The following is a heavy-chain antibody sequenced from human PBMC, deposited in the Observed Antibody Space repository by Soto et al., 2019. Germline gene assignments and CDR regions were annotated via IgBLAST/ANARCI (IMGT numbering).Heavy chain of an antibody. D-gene: IGHD4-17*01. CDR2: IRAAGTT. CDR3: ARRSPDFGDYVY. J-gene: IGHJ4*02. CDR1: EFTVSTNH. V-gene: IGHV3-66*04. Sequence: EVELVESGGDLVQPGASLRLSCVASEFTVSTNHMSWVRQPPGKGLEWVSLIRAAGTTSYADSVRGRFTISRDISKNTLYLQMHSLRAEDTAVYYCARRSPDFGDYVYWGQGTLVTVSA.